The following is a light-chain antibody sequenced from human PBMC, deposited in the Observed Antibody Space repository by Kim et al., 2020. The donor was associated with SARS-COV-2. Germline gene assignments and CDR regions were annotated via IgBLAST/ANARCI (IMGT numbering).Light chain of an antibody. V-gene: IGKV3-20*01. CDR1: QSVSSSY. CDR3: QQYGSSPHS. J-gene: IGKJ2*03. Sequence: SPGERATRSCRASQSVSSSYLAWYQQKPGQGPRLLIYGASSRATGIPDRFSGSGSGTDFTLTISRLEPEDFAVYYCQQYGSSPHSFGQGTKLEIK. CDR2: GAS.